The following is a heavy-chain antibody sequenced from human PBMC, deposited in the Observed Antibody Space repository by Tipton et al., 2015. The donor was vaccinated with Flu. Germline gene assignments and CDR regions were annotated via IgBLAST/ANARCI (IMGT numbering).Heavy chain of an antibody. V-gene: IGHV4-39*07. Sequence: TLSLTCTASGGSISSSSYYWGWIRQPPGKGLEWIGSIYYSGSTYYNPSLKSRVTISVDTSKNQFSLKLSSVTAADTAVYYCARVGTYYYDRKNNAFDIWGQGTMVTVSS. CDR1: GGSISSSSYY. J-gene: IGHJ3*02. CDR3: ARVGTYYYDRKNNAFDI. D-gene: IGHD3-22*01. CDR2: IYYSGST.